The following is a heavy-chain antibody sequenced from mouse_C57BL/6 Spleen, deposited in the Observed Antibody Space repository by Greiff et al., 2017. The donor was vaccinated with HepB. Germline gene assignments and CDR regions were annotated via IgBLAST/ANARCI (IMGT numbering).Heavy chain of an antibody. CDR3: ASGDYGYDGGFAY. Sequence: QVQLKESGPGLVAPSQSLSITCTVSGFSFTSYGVDWVRQSPGKGLEWLGVIWGVGSTNYNSALKSRLSISKDNSKSQVFLKMNSLQTDDTAMYYCASGDYGYDGGFAYWGQGTLVTVSA. D-gene: IGHD2-2*01. V-gene: IGHV2-6*01. CDR1: GFSFTSYG. CDR2: IWGVGST. J-gene: IGHJ3*01.